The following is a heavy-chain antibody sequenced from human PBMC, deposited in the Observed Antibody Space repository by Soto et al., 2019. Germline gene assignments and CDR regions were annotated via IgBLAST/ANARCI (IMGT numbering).Heavy chain of an antibody. CDR2: IYYSGST. CDR1: GGSISSGGYY. Sequence: PSETLSLTRTVSGGSISSGGYYWSWIRQHPGKGLEWIGYIYYSGSTYYNPSLKSRVTISVDTSKNQFSLKLSSVTAADTAVYYCARDRYCSSTSCYTTRAYYYGMDVWGQGTTVTVSS. J-gene: IGHJ6*02. CDR3: ARDRYCSSTSCYTTRAYYYGMDV. V-gene: IGHV4-31*03. D-gene: IGHD2-2*02.